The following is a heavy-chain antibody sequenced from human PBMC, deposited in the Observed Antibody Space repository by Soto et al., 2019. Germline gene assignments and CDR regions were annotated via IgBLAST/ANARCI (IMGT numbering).Heavy chain of an antibody. J-gene: IGHJ6*04. CDR2: ISNDGGIE. CDR3: ARAVLGMDV. V-gene: IGHV3-30-3*01. Sequence: QVQLVQSGGGVGQPGRSLRLSCAASGFTLSDFAMHWVRQAPGKGLEWVALISNDGGIEHYGDSVRGRFTISRDNSKHMLYLQMASLIVEETSVYYCARAVLGMDVWGKGTTVTVSS. CDR1: GFTLSDFA.